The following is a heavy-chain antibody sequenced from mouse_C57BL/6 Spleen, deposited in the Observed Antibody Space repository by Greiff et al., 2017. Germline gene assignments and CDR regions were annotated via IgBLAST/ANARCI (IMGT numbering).Heavy chain of an antibody. CDR3: AAGPVTTVAFDY. V-gene: IGHV1-55*01. CDR1: GYTFTSYW. D-gene: IGHD1-1*01. CDR2: IYPGSGST. Sequence: QVQLQQPGAELVKPGASVKMSCKASGYTFTSYWITWVKQRPGQGLEWIGDIYPGSGSTNYNEKFKSKATLTVDTSSSTAYMQLSSLTSKDSAVYYCAAGPVTTVAFDYWGQGTTLTVSS. J-gene: IGHJ2*01.